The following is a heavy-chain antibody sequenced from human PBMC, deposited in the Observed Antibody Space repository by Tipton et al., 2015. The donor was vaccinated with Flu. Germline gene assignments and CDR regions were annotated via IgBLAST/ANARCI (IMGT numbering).Heavy chain of an antibody. CDR1: GGTLNSFA. V-gene: IGHV1-69*06. D-gene: IGHD5-18*01. CDR2: ISPIFDTT. CDR3: ARSADGRYSSGFDY. Sequence: QSGPEVKKPGSSVKVSCKASGGTLNSFAISWVRQAPGQGLEWMAGISPIFDTTNYAQKFQGRVTVTADKFTSTAYMELSSLRSEDTAVYYCARSADGRYSSGFDYWGQGTLFTVSS. J-gene: IGHJ4*02.